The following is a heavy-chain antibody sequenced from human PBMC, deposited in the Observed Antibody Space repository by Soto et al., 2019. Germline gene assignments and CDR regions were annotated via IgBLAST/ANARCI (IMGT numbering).Heavy chain of an antibody. CDR3: GRKEVSGSIDY. CDR2: IIDSGGST. CDR1: GFTFSSCA. Sequence: GGSLRLSCATSGFTFSSCAMGWVRQAPGKGLEWVSDIIDSGGSTYYADSVKGRFTISRDNSKSTLYLHMNSLRTEDTAVYYCGRKEVSGSIDYWGQGTLVTVSS. V-gene: IGHV3-23*01. D-gene: IGHD5-12*01. J-gene: IGHJ4*02.